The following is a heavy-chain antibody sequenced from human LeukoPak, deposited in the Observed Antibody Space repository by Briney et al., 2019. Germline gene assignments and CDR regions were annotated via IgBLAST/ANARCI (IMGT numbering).Heavy chain of an antibody. J-gene: IGHJ2*01. CDR3: ARGRVGATSHSNWFFDL. CDR2: MNPNSGST. V-gene: IGHV1-8*01. Sequence: GASVKVSFKFSGYTFTSYDINWVRQATGQGLEWMGWMNPNSGSTGYVQKFQVRVTMTSDTSITTAYMDLSSLTSEDTAVYYCARGRVGATSHSNWFFDLWGRGTPVTVSP. CDR1: GYTFTSYD. D-gene: IGHD1-26*01.